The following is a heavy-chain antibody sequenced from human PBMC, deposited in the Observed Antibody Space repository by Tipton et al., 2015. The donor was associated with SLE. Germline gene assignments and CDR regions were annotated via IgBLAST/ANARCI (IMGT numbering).Heavy chain of an antibody. CDR3: VRAWRTCCGTHWYEP. V-gene: IGHV4-39*06. Sequence: TLSLTCTISGGSINSSSYSWGWIRQTPGKGLERNGHIFYIGRTNYNLSLNSRVTLSVDTTKNQFALKLTSMSAADTAVYDCVRAWRTCCGTHWYEPGGQGTLVTVSP. CDR1: GGSINSSSYS. D-gene: IGHD1-1*01. CDR2: IFYIGRT. J-gene: IGHJ5*02.